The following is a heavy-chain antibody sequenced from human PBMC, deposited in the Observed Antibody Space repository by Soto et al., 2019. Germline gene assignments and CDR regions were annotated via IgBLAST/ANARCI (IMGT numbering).Heavy chain of an antibody. V-gene: IGHV1-69*01. J-gene: IGHJ4*02. Sequence: QVQLVQSGAEVKKPGSSVKVSCKASGGTFSSYAISWVRQAPGQGLEWMGGIIPIFGTANYAQKFQGRVTITADESSSTAYMELSSLRSEDTAVYYCARGEFSSPGGWFHHSDYWGQGTLVTVSS. CDR3: ARGEFSSPGGWFHHSDY. D-gene: IGHD6-19*01. CDR1: GGTFSSYA. CDR2: IIPIFGTA.